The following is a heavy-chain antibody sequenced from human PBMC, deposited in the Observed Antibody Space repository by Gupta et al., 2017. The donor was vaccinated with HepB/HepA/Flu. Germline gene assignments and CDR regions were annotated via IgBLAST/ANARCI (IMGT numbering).Heavy chain of an antibody. J-gene: IGHJ5*02. CDR3: ARAATVTTGWFDP. CDR2: VNAANGNI. CDR1: GFTLNSYT. Sequence: QVQFVQSGAEVRKPGASVKVSCKASGFTLNSYTIHWMRQAPGQRLEWMGWVNAANGNIDYSQKFQDRVTLTTDTSANIAYMELSGVRAEDTAVYYCARAATVTTGWFDPWGQGTKVIVSS. D-gene: IGHD4-17*01. V-gene: IGHV1-3*01.